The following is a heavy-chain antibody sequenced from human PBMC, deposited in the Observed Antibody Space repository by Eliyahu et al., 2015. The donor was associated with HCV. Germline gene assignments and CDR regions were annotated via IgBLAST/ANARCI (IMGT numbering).Heavy chain of an antibody. Sequence: EVQLVESGGGLVKPGGSLRLSCAASGFTFSSYSMNWVRQAPGKGLGWVSSISSSSSYIYYADSVKDRFTISRDNAKNSLYLQMNSLRAEDTAVYYCARVIGLKVRSTWYFDLWGRGTLVTVSS. V-gene: IGHV3-21*01. D-gene: IGHD2-2*01. CDR3: ARVIGLKVRSTWYFDL. CDR1: GFTFSSYS. J-gene: IGHJ2*01. CDR2: ISSSSSYI.